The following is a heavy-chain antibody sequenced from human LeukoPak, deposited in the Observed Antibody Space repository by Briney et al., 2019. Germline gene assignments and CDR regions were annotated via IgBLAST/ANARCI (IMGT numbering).Heavy chain of an antibody. CDR2: ISSSSSYI. CDR1: GFTFSSYG. J-gene: IGHJ4*02. V-gene: IGHV3-21*01. Sequence: GGSLRLSCAASGFTFSSYGMNWVRQAPGKGLEWVSSISSSSSYIHYADSVKGRFTISRDNAKNSLYLQMNSLRAEDTAVYHCAREYPRGAAAPDYWGQGTLVTVPS. D-gene: IGHD6-13*01. CDR3: AREYPRGAAAPDY.